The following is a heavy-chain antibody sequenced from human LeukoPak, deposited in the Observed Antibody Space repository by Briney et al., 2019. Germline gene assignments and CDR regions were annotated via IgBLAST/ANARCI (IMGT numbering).Heavy chain of an antibody. V-gene: IGHV4-39*01. D-gene: IGHD1-26*01. CDR2: IYYSGST. CDR1: GGSISSSSYY. CDR3: ASTSGSYDY. J-gene: IGHJ4*02. Sequence: SETLSLTCTVSGGSISSSSYYWGWIRQPPGKGLEWIGGIYYSGSTYYNPSLKSRVTISVDTSKNQFSLKLSSVTAADTAVYYCASTSGSYDYWGQGTLVTVSS.